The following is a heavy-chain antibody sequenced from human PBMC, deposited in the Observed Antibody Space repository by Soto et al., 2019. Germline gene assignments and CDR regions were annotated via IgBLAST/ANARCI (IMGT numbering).Heavy chain of an antibody. CDR1: GDSISGEGWY. V-gene: IGHV4-31*03. J-gene: IGHJ5*02. CDR3: ARAWTATAGWANWFAL. D-gene: IGHD6-13*01. Sequence: QVQLQESGPGLVEPSQTLSLTCTVSGDSISGEGWYWSWIRQYSGRGLEWIGYIHHSGSTYSNPSLKRRVISSVDTSKTQFFLKLTSVTAADTAVYYCARAWTATAGWANWFALWGQGTLVTVSS. CDR2: IHHSGST.